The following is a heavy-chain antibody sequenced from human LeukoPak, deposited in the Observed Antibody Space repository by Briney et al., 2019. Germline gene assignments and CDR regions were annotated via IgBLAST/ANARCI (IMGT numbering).Heavy chain of an antibody. D-gene: IGHD4-11*01. CDR1: GFTFSHFG. V-gene: IGHV3-33*03. CDR2: IWSDGTNE. CDR3: AKDAQRGFDYSNSLQY. J-gene: IGHJ4*02. Sequence: PGGALILCCAASGFTFSHFGMHWGRQAPGKGLEWVAVIWSDGTNEYYADSVKGRFSISRDNSKNTVSLQMNSLRAEDTAVYFCAKDAQRGFDYSNSLQYWGQGTLVTVSS.